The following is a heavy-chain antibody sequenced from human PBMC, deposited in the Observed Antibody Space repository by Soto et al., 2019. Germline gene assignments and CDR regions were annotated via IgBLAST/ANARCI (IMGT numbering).Heavy chain of an antibody. CDR3: VMVDNYVTPTPQDV. CDR2: ISPYTGNT. Sequence: QVQLVQSGDEVKKPGASVKVSCKASGYIFVNYGIAWVRQAPGQGLEWMGWISPYTGNTHSATKIQCRLTMTTDTAASTADMDLGRLTSDDTAVYYCVMVDNYVTPTPQDVWGQGTTVTVSS. V-gene: IGHV1-18*01. D-gene: IGHD3-16*01. CDR1: GYIFVNYG. J-gene: IGHJ6*02.